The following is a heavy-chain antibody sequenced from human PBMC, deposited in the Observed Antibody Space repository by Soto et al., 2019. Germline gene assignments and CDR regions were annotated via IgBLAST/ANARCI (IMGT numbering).Heavy chain of an antibody. Sequence: PGGSLRLSCAASGFTFSSYSMNWVRQAPGKGLEWVSSISSSSSYIYYADSVKGRFTISRDNAKNSLYLQMNSLRAEDTAVYYCARVKVAGSLTFDYWGQGTLVTVSS. D-gene: IGHD6-19*01. V-gene: IGHV3-21*01. J-gene: IGHJ4*02. CDR2: ISSSSSYI. CDR1: GFTFSSYS. CDR3: ARVKVAGSLTFDY.